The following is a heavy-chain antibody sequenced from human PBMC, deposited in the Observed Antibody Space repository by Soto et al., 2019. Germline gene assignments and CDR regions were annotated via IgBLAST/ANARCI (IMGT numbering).Heavy chain of an antibody. Sequence: NPSETLSLTCTVSGGSISSYYWSWTRQPPGKGLEWIGYIYYSGSTNYNPSLKSRVTISVDTSKNQFSLKLSSVTAADTAVYYCARVSAAANYYYYGMDVWGQGTTVTVSS. D-gene: IGHD6-13*01. J-gene: IGHJ6*02. V-gene: IGHV4-59*01. CDR2: IYYSGST. CDR3: ARVSAAANYYYYGMDV. CDR1: GGSISSYY.